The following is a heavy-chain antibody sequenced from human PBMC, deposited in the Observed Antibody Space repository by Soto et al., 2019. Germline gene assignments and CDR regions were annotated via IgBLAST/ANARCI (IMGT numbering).Heavy chain of an antibody. J-gene: IGHJ6*03. CDR2: ISAYNGNT. V-gene: IGHV1-18*01. D-gene: IGHD6-19*01. CDR1: GYTFTSYG. Sequence: GASVKVSCKASGYTFTSYGISWVRQAPGQGLEWMGWISAYNGNTNYAQKLQGRVTMTTDTSTSTAYMELRSLRSDDTAVFYCASFSRYSSTVYYYMDVWGKGTTVTVS. CDR3: ASFSRYSSTVYYYMDV.